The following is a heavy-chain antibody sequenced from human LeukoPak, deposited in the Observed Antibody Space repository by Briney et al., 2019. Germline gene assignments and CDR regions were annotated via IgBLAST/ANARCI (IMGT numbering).Heavy chain of an antibody. J-gene: IGHJ4*02. CDR2: IKQDGSDK. Sequence: PGGSLRLSCVVSGFTFGRYWMSWVRQAPGKGLEWVANIKQDGSDKFYVDSVKGRFTISRDNAKNSLYLQMDSLRAEDTAVYYCARHTISGPNTLDYWGQGILVTVSS. CDR3: ARHTISGPNTLDY. V-gene: IGHV3-7*01. CDR1: GFTFGRYW. D-gene: IGHD5-24*01.